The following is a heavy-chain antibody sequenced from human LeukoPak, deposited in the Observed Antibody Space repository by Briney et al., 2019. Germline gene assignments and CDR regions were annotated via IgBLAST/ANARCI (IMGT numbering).Heavy chain of an antibody. D-gene: IGHD6-19*01. CDR1: GYSFTNYW. Sequence: GESLKISCKGSGYSFTNYWIGWVRQMPGKGLEWMGIIYPGDSDTRYSPSFQGQVTILADKSINTAYLQWSSPKASDTAMYYCARAGLAVTLTPFDYWGQGTLVTVSS. J-gene: IGHJ4*02. V-gene: IGHV5-51*01. CDR2: IYPGDSDT. CDR3: ARAGLAVTLTPFDY.